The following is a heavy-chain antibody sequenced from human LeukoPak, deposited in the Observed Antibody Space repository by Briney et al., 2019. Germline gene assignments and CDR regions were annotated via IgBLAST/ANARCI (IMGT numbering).Heavy chain of an antibody. CDR2: IKQDGSEK. D-gene: IGHD2/OR15-2a*01. CDR1: GFTFSSYW. J-gene: IGHJ6*02. V-gene: IGHV3-7*05. Sequence: GGSLRLSCAASGFTFSSYWMSWVRQAPGKGLEWVANIKQDGSEKYYVDSVKGRFAISRDSAKNSLYLQVNSLRAEDTAVYYCASTTISPVGGMDVWGQGTTVTVSS. CDR3: ASTTISPVGGMDV.